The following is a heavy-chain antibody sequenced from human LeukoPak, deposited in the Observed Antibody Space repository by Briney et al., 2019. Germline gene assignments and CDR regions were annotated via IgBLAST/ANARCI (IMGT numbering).Heavy chain of an antibody. CDR1: GGSISSSSYY. V-gene: IGHV4-39*01. CDR2: IYYSGST. Sequence: KSSETLSLTCTVSGGSISSSSYYWGWIRQPPGKGLEWIGSIYYSGSTYYNPSLKSRVTISVDTSKNQFSLKLSSATAADTAVYYCARSRSGWFDPWGQGTLVTVSS. CDR3: ARSRSGWFDP. D-gene: IGHD3-10*01. J-gene: IGHJ5*02.